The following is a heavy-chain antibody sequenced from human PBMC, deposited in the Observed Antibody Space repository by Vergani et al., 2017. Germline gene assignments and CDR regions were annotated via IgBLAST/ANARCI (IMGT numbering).Heavy chain of an antibody. CDR3: ARGGYCSSTSCYDAFYI. Sequence: EVQLVETGGGLIQPGGSLRLSCAASGFTVSSNYMSWVRQAPGKGLEWVSVIYSGGSTYYADSVKGRFTISRDNSKNTLYLQMNSLRAEDTAVYYCARGGYCSSTSCYDAFYIGGQGTMVTVSS. V-gene: IGHV3-53*02. CDR1: GFTVSSNY. CDR2: IYSGGST. D-gene: IGHD2-2*03. J-gene: IGHJ3*02.